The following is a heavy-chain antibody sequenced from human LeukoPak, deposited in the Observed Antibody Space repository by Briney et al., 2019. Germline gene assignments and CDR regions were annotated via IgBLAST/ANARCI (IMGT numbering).Heavy chain of an antibody. Sequence: GGSMRLSCAASGFTFSSYSMNWVRQAPGKGLEWVSYISSSSSTIYYADSVKGRFTISRDNAKNSLYLQMNSLRAEDTAVYYCARDPTAGRFDYWGQGTLVTVSS. CDR1: GFTFSSYS. D-gene: IGHD6-13*01. CDR2: ISSSSSTI. J-gene: IGHJ4*02. V-gene: IGHV3-48*04. CDR3: ARDPTAGRFDY.